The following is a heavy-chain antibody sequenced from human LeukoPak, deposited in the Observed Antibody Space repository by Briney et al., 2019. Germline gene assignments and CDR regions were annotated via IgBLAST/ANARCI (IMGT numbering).Heavy chain of an antibody. D-gene: IGHD6-25*01. CDR3: ARERQGSSDYDGKESFDY. Sequence: GESLKISCVGSAFRFSNSWMSWVRHVPGKGLEWVANIDQDGREKNYVDSVKGRFTIPRDNGQSSLYLEMHSLRAEDTAVYYCARERQGSSDYDGKESFDYWGQGTLVTISS. V-gene: IGHV3-7*01. J-gene: IGHJ4*02. CDR1: AFRFSNSW. CDR2: IDQDGREK.